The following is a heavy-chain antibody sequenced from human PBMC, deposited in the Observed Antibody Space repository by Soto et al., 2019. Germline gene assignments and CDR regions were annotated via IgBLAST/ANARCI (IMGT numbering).Heavy chain of an antibody. J-gene: IGHJ4*02. D-gene: IGHD3-16*02. V-gene: IGHV3-74*01. CDR2: INSDGSIT. CDR1: GFTFSSYW. Sequence: EVQLVESGGGLVQPGGSLRLSCAASGFTFSSYWMHWVRQVPEKGLVWVSRINSDGSITNYADVVKGRFTISRDNGKNTLYLQMNSLRAEDTAVYYCVRYPRSVGGSYRPDYWGQGTLVTVSS. CDR3: VRYPRSVGGSYRPDY.